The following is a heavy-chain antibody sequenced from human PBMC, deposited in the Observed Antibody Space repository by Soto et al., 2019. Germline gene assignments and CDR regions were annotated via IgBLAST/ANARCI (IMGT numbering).Heavy chain of an antibody. V-gene: IGHV1-18*01. CDR2: VSANNLNT. D-gene: IGHD5-18*01. J-gene: IGHJ4*02. CDR1: GFTFTIYG. Sequence: GASVKVSCKASGFTFTIYGVTWVRQAPGQGLEWMGWVSANNLNTHYAQKLQGRVTLTTDTSTSTAYMELRSLRSDDTAVYYCAPHTLDTGMPSGYWGQGTLVTVSS. CDR3: APHTLDTGMPSGY.